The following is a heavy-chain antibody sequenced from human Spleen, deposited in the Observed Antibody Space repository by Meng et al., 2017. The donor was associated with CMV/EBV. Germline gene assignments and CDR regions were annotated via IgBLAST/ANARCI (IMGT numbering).Heavy chain of an antibody. V-gene: IGHV3-30*02. D-gene: IGHD4-17*01. CDR3: VRVYYGESVDYFDY. CDR1: GFTFSGYG. Sequence: GGSLRLSCAASGFTFSGYGMHWVRQAPGKGLEWVAFIRYDASNKYYADSVKGRFTISRDNAKNSLFLQMNSLRVEDTAVYYCVRVYYGESVDYFDYWGQGTLVTVSS. J-gene: IGHJ4*02. CDR2: IRYDASNK.